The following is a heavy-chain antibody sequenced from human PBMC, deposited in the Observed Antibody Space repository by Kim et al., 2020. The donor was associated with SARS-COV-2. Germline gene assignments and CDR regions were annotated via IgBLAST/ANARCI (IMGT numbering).Heavy chain of an antibody. CDR3: AGDQSGSTD. D-gene: IGHD3-10*01. V-gene: IGHV3-7*03. CDR2: SEK. Sequence: SEKYYVDSVKGQFTISRDNAKNSVYLQMNSLRVEDTAVYYCAGDQSGSTDWGQGALVTVSS. J-gene: IGHJ4*02.